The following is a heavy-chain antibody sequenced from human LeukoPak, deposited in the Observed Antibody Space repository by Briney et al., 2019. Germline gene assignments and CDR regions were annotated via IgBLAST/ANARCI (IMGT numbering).Heavy chain of an antibody. J-gene: IGHJ3*02. CDR3: ARGYYYDSSGYPNDAFDI. V-gene: IGHV3-23*01. CDR2: ISGSGGST. D-gene: IGHD3-22*01. Sequence: GGSLRLSCTASEFTFSRYAMSWVRQAPGKGLEWVSAISGSGGSTYYADSVKGRFTISRDNSKNTLYLQMNSLRAEDTAIYYCARGYYYDSSGYPNDAFDIWGQGTMVTVSS. CDR1: EFTFSRYA.